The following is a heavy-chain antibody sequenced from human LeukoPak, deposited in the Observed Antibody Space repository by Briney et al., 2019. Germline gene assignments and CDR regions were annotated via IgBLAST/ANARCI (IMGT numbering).Heavy chain of an antibody. CDR3: ARDGYGDWYYFDY. CDR2: IYHSGST. CDR1: GGSISSYY. V-gene: IGHV4-38-2*02. Sequence: SETPSLTCTVSGGSISSYYWGWIRQPPGKGLEWIGSIYHSGSTYYNPSLKSRVTISVDTSKNQFSLKLSSVTAADTAAYYCARDGYGDWYYFDYWGQGTLVTVSS. J-gene: IGHJ4*02. D-gene: IGHD4-17*01.